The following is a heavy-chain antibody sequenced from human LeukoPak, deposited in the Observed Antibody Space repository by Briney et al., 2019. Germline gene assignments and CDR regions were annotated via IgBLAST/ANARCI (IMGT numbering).Heavy chain of an antibody. CDR2: IYYSGST. CDR3: ARDYSSGWYYFDY. Sequence: SETLSLTCTVSGGSISSSSYYWGWIRQPPGKGLEWIGSIYYSGSTYYNPSLKSRVTISVDTSKNQFSLKLSSVTAADTAVYYCARDYSSGWYYFDYWGQGILVTVSS. J-gene: IGHJ4*02. CDR1: GGSISSSSYY. V-gene: IGHV4-39*02. D-gene: IGHD6-19*01.